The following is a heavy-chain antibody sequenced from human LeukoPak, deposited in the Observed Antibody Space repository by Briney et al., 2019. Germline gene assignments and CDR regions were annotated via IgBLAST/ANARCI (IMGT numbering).Heavy chain of an antibody. Sequence: GGSLRLSCAASGFTFSSYAMSWVRQAPGKGLEWVSAISNSGGNTYCADSVKGRFTISRDNSKNTLYLQMNSVRAEDTAVYYCAKVKPYSGHDDYWGQGALVTVSS. V-gene: IGHV3-23*01. J-gene: IGHJ4*02. CDR3: AKVKPYSGHDDY. CDR1: GFTFSSYA. CDR2: ISNSGGNT. D-gene: IGHD1-26*01.